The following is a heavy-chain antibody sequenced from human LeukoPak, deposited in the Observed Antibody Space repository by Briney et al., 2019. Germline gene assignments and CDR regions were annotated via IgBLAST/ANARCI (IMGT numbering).Heavy chain of an antibody. V-gene: IGHV4-38-2*01. CDR1: GYSISSGYY. D-gene: IGHD6-19*01. J-gene: IGHJ6*03. CDR2: IYHSGST. Sequence: PSETLSLTCAVSGYSISSGYYWGWIRQPPGKGLEWIGSIYHSGSTYYNPSLKSRVTISVDTSKNQFSLKLSSVTAADTAVYYCARCGSGPRHYYYYYMDVWGKGTTVTVSS. CDR3: ARCGSGPRHYYYYYMDV.